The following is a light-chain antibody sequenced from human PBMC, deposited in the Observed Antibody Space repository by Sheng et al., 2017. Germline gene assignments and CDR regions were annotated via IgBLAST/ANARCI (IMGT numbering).Light chain of an antibody. Sequence: EIVLTQSPDFQSVTPKDTVNITCRASQFIATGLHWYQQKPDQSPKLLIKYASHSISGVPARFSGSGSGTEFTLTINRLEVEDAAAYYCHQSFSVPFAFGRGTRAGDQ. CDR1: QFIATG. J-gene: IGKJ2*01. V-gene: IGKV6D-21*02. CDR3: HQSFSVPFA. CDR2: YAS.